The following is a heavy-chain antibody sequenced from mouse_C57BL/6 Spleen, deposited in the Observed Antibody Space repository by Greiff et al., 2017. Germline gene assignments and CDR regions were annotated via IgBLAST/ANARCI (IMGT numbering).Heavy chain of an antibody. Sequence: VQLQQSGAELAKPGASVTLSCKASGYTFTSYWMHWVKQRPGQGLEWIGYINPSSGYTKYNQKFKDKATLTADKYSSTAYMQLSSLTYEDSAVYYGARRNWAETYLDYGGQGTTLTVSS. CDR1: GYTFTSYW. D-gene: IGHD4-1*01. J-gene: IGHJ2*01. CDR2: INPSSGYT. V-gene: IGHV1-7*01. CDR3: ARRNWAETYLDY.